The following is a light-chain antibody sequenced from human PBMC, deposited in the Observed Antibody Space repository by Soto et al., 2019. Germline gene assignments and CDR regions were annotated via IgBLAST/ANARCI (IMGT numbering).Light chain of an antibody. CDR2: WAS. CDR1: QSVLYSSNNKNY. J-gene: IGKJ3*01. CDR3: QQYDSTPPT. Sequence: DIVMTQSPDSLAVSLGERATINCKSSQSVLYSSNNKNYLAWYQQKPGQPPKLLIYWASTRESGVPDRFSGSGSGTDFTLTVSSLQAEDVAVYFCQQYDSTPPTFGPGTKGDIK. V-gene: IGKV4-1*01.